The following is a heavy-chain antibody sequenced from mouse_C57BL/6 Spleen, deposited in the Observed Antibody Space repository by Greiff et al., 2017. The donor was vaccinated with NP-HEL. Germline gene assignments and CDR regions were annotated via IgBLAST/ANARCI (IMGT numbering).Heavy chain of an antibody. V-gene: IGHV1-50*01. CDR1: GYTFTSYW. CDR3: ARNDYDSRDYFGY. CDR2: IDPSDSYT. J-gene: IGHJ2*01. Sequence: VQLQQSGAELVKPGASVKLSCKASGYTFTSYWMQWVKQRPGQGLEWIGEIDPSDSYTNYNQKFKGKATLTVDTSSSTAYMQLSSLTSEDSAVYDCARNDYDSRDYFGYWGQGTTLTVSS. D-gene: IGHD2-4*01.